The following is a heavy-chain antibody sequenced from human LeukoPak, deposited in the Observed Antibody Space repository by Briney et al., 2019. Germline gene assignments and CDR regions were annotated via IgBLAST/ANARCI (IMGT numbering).Heavy chain of an antibody. CDR2: IYHSGST. V-gene: IGHV4-30-2*01. CDR3: ARASGGQQRFDS. CDR1: GGSISSGGYY. D-gene: IGHD6-13*01. Sequence: SETLSLTCTVSGGSISSGGYYWSWIRQPPGKGLEWIGYIYHSGSTYYNPSLKSRVTISVDRSKNQFSLKLTSVTAADTAVYYCARASGGQQRFDSWGQGTLVTVSS. J-gene: IGHJ4*02.